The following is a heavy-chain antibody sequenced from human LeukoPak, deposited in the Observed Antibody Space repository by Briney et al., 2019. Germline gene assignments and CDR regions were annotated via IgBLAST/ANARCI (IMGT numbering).Heavy chain of an antibody. V-gene: IGHV4-59*01. CDR1: GGSISSYY. CDR3: AGHNNWFDP. J-gene: IGHJ5*02. CDR2: IYYSGST. Sequence: SETQSLTCTVSGGSISSYYWSWIRQPPGKGLEWIGYIYYSGSTNYNPSLKSRVTISVDTSKNQFSLKLSSVTAADTAVYYCAGHNNWFDPWGQGTLVTVSS.